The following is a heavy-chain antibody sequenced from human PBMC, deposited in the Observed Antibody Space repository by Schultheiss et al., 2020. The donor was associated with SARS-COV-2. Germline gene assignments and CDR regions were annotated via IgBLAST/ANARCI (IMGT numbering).Heavy chain of an antibody. D-gene: IGHD3-10*01. V-gene: IGHV4-30-4*08. J-gene: IGHJ5*02. CDR2: IYYSGST. CDR3: ARGLSITMVRGVPPPPSYNWFDP. CDR1: GGSISSGGYY. Sequence: SETLSLTCTVSGGSISSGGYYWSWIRQPPGKGLEWIGYIYYSGSTYYNPSLKSRVTISVDTSKNQFSLKLSSVTAADTAVYYCARGLSITMVRGVPPPPSYNWFDPWGQGTLVTVSS.